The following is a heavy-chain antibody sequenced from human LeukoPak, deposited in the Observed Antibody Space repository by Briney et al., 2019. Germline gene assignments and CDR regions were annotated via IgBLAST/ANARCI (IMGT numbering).Heavy chain of an antibody. V-gene: IGHV3-30*04. D-gene: IGHD3-22*01. CDR3: ARVGADSSGPLSGMDV. CDR2: ISYDGSNK. Sequence: PGGSLRLSCAASGFTFSSYAMHWVRQAPGKGLEWVAVISYDGSNKYYADSVKGRFTISRDNSKNTLYLQMNSLRAEDTAVYYCARVGADSSGPLSGMDVWGQGTTVTVSS. CDR1: GFTFSSYA. J-gene: IGHJ6*02.